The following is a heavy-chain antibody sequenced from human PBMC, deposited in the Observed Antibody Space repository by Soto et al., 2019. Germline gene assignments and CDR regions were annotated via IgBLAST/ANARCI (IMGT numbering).Heavy chain of an antibody. J-gene: IGHJ4*02. CDR1: GGSISSGDYY. CDR2: IYYSGST. CDR3: ARASPAINYDSSGYYPPSIDY. V-gene: IGHV4-30-4*01. D-gene: IGHD3-22*01. Sequence: PSETLSLPCTVSGGSISSGDYYWSWIRQPPGKGLEWIGYIYYSGSTYYNPSLKSRVTISVDTSKNQFSLKLSSVTAADTAVYYCARASPAINYDSSGYYPPSIDYWGQGTLVTVSS.